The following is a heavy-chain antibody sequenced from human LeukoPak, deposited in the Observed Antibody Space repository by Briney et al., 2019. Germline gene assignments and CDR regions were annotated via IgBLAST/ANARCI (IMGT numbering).Heavy chain of an antibody. D-gene: IGHD2-21*01. V-gene: IGHV3-21*01. Sequence: GGSLRLSCAASGFTFSSYSMDWVRQTPEKGLEWVSSISSSSTYIYYADSVKGRFTISRDNSKNTLYLQMNSLRAEDTAVYYCARAIEIHYFDYWGQGTLVTVSS. J-gene: IGHJ4*02. CDR2: ISSSSTYI. CDR3: ARAIEIHYFDY. CDR1: GFTFSSYS.